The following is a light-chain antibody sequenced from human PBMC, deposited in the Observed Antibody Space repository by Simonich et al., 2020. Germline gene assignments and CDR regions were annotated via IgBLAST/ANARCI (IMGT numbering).Light chain of an antibody. CDR3: QQYYSTPPT. Sequence: DIVMTQSPDSLAVSLGERATINCKSSQSVLYSSNNKNYLAWYQQKPGQTPKLLIYWSSTRESGVPDRLSGSGSGTDFTLTISSLQAEDVAVYYCQQYYSTPPTFGQGTKLEIK. CDR1: QSVLYSSNNKNY. V-gene: IGKV4-1*01. J-gene: IGKJ2*01. CDR2: WSS.